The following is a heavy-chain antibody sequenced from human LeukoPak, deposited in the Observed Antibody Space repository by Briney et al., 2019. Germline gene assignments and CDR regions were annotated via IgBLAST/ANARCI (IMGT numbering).Heavy chain of an antibody. CDR3: ARPINYYDNSPLH. J-gene: IGHJ4*02. D-gene: IGHD3-22*01. V-gene: IGHV4-4*07. Sequence: SETLSLTCTVSGGSISSYYWSWIRQPAGKGLEWIGRIYTSGSTNYNPSLESRVTMSVDTSKKQFSLKLNSVTAADTVVYYCARPINYYDNSPLHWGQGTLVTVSS. CDR1: GGSISSYY. CDR2: IYTSGST.